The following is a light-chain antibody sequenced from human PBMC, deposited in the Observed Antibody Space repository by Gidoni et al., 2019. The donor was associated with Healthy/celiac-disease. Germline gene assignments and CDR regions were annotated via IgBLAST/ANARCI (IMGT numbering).Light chain of an antibody. V-gene: IGLV3-1*01. CDR3: QAWDSSSPL. J-gene: IGLJ2*01. CDR2: QDS. CDR1: KLGDQY. Sequence: SYELTQPPSVSVSPGQTASITCSGDKLGDQYACWYQQKPGQSPVLVIYQDSKRPSGIPERFSGSNSGNTATLTISGTQAMDEADYYCQAWDSSSPLFGGGTKLTVL.